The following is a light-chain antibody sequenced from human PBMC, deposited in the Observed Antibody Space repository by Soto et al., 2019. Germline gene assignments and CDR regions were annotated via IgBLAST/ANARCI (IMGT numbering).Light chain of an antibody. CDR3: QQYDLYSA. CDR1: QNINSH. V-gene: IGKV1-5*03. CDR2: TAS. Sequence: DIQMTQSPSTLSASVGDRVTITCRASQNINSHLAWYQQKPGKAPKLLIYTASSLQSGVPSRFSGSGSGTEFSLTISTLQPDDFETFYCQQYDLYSAFGQGTKVEMK. J-gene: IGKJ1*01.